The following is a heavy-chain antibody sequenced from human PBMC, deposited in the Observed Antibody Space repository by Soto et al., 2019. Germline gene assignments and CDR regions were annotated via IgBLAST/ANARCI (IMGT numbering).Heavy chain of an antibody. D-gene: IGHD2-8*01. CDR3: SSDDALRLIVD. CDR1: GYTFTSYG. V-gene: IGHV1-18*01. J-gene: IGHJ4*02. CDR2: ISAYNGNT. Sequence: QVQLVQSGAEVKKPGASVKVSCKASGYTFTSYGISWVRQAPGQGLEWMGWISAYNGNTNYAQKLQGRVTMTTDTSTSTAYMDLRSLISDETAVYSCSSDDALRLIVDCGQGTLFTVSS.